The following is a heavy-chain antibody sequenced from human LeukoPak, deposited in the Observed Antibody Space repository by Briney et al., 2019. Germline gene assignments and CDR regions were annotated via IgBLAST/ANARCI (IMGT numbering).Heavy chain of an antibody. CDR2: IYPGDSDT. V-gene: IGHV5-51*01. J-gene: IGHJ6*02. D-gene: IGHD1-26*01. Sequence: GESLKISCKGSGYSFTSYWIGWVRQMPGKGLEWMGIIYPGDSDTRYSPSFQGQVTISADKSISTAYLQWSSLKASDTAMYYCARHGLPIVGATSEDYYYYGMDVWGQGTTVTVSS. CDR1: GYSFTSYW. CDR3: ARHGLPIVGATSEDYYYYGMDV.